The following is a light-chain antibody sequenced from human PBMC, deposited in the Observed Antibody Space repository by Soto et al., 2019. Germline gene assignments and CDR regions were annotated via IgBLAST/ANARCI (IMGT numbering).Light chain of an antibody. J-gene: IGKJ1*01. V-gene: IGKV1-39*01. CDR1: QSINTY. CDR2: AAS. Sequence: MQVTQSPSSLSASVGDRVTITCRASQSINTYLSWYQQKPGRAPKHLINAASSLQTGVPSRFSGSGSGTDFTLTISSLQPEDFATYYCQQTYGTPRTFGQGTKVDIK. CDR3: QQTYGTPRT.